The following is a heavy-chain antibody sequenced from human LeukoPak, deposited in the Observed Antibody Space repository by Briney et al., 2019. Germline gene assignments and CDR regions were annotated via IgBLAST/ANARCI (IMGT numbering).Heavy chain of an antibody. Sequence: PGGSLRLSCAASGFTFDDYGMSWVRQAPGKGLEWVSGINWNGGSTGYADSVKGRFTISRDNAKNSLYLQMNSLRAEDTALYYCARGTYDILTGYPIPYFDYWGQRTLVTVSS. CDR2: INWNGGST. CDR3: ARGTYDILTGYPIPYFDY. D-gene: IGHD3-9*01. J-gene: IGHJ4*02. V-gene: IGHV3-20*04. CDR1: GFTFDDYG.